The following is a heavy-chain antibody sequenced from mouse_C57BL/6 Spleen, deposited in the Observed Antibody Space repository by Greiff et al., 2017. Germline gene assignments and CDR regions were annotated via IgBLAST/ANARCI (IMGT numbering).Heavy chain of an antibody. V-gene: IGHV1-82*01. D-gene: IGHD1-1*01. CDR1: GYAFSSSW. CDR3: ARLGTTVDFDY. CDR2: IYPGDGDT. J-gene: IGHJ2*01. Sequence: QVQLQQSGPELVKPGASVKISCKASGYAFSSSWMNWVKQRPGKGLEWIGRIYPGDGDTNYNGKFKGKATLTADKSSSTAYMQLSSLTSEDSAVYFCARLGTTVDFDYWGQSTTLTVSS.